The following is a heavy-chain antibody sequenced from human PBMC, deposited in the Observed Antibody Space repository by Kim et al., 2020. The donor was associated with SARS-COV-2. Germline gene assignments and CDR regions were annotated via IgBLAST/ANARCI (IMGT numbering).Heavy chain of an antibody. Sequence: RYSPSFQGQVTISADKSISTAYLQWSSLKASDTAMYYCARPLRGLVYFQHWGQGTLVTVSS. D-gene: IGHD6-19*01. CDR3: ARPLRGLVYFQH. V-gene: IGHV5-51*01. J-gene: IGHJ1*01.